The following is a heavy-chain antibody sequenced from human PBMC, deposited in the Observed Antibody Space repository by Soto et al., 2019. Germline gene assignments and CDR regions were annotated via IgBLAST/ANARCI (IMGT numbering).Heavy chain of an antibody. CDR1: GFNFRTFT. CDR2: ISYDGINA. Sequence: QAGGSLRLSCASSGFNFRTFTMHWVRQAPGKGLEWVAGISYDGINAYYADSVKGRFAISRDNSKNTVSLQINSLRPADTAAYYCAKDGVNYASLSPVDYWGQGTLVTVSS. J-gene: IGHJ4*02. D-gene: IGHD2-2*01. CDR3: AKDGVNYASLSPVDY. V-gene: IGHV3-30*09.